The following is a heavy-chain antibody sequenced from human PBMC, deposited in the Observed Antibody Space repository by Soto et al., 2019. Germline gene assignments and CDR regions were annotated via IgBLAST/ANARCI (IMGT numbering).Heavy chain of an antibody. V-gene: IGHV4-61*01. CDR2: IYHSGST. CDR3: ARLSAAWFDP. Sequence: QVQLQESGPGLVKPSETLSLTCTVSGGSVSSGSYYWGWIRQPPGKGLEWIGYIYHSGSTNYNPSLKSRVTISVDTSKNLFSLSLTSVTAADTAVYYCARLSAAWFDPWGQGTLVTVAS. J-gene: IGHJ5*02. CDR1: GGSVSSGSYY. D-gene: IGHD6-19*01.